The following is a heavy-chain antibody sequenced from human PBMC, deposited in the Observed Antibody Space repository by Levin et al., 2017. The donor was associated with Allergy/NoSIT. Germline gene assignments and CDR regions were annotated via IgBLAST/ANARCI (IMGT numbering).Heavy chain of an antibody. Sequence: GESQKISCAASGFTFSSYAMDWVRQAPGKGLEWVAVISYDGSNKYYADSVKGRFTISRDNSKNTVYLQMNSLRAEDTAVYYCARDGDYYGSGSYSFFDYWGQGTLVTVSS. D-gene: IGHD3-10*01. J-gene: IGHJ4*02. CDR2: ISYDGSNK. CDR3: ARDGDYYGSGSYSFFDY. V-gene: IGHV3-30-3*01. CDR1: GFTFSSYA.